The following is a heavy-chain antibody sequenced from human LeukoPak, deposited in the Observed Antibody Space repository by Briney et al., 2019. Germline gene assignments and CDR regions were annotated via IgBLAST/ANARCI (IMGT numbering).Heavy chain of an antibody. CDR1: GGSSSDYY. V-gene: IGHV4-34*01. CDR3: ARGNRAGYIFDY. D-gene: IGHD5-24*01. CDR2: IAHDGST. J-gene: IGHJ4*02. Sequence: SETLSLTCAVNGGSSSDYYWSWIRQAPGKGLEWIGEIAHDGSTSYNPSLKRRVTISRDTSKNHFSLNLRSVTAADTAVYSCARGNRAGYIFDYWGQGTLVTVSS.